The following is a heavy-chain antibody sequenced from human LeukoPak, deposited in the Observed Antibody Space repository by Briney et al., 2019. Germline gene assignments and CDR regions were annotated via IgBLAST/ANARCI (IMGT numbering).Heavy chain of an antibody. Sequence: SETLSLTCTVSGGSISSYYWSWIRQPPGKGLEWIGYIYYSGSTNYNPSLKSRVTISVDTSKNQFSLKLSSVTAADTAVYYCASQWDKYSGYDRWGQGTLVAVSS. J-gene: IGHJ4*02. D-gene: IGHD5-12*01. CDR1: GGSISSYY. CDR2: IYYSGST. CDR3: ASQWDKYSGYDR. V-gene: IGHV4-59*12.